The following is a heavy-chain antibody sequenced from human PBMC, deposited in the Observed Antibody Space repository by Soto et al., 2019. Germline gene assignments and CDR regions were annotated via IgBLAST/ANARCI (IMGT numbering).Heavy chain of an antibody. CDR3: ARHATYYDILTGYYFAY. D-gene: IGHD3-9*01. J-gene: IGHJ4*02. CDR2: IYPGDSHA. Sequence: GESLKISCKGSGFSFPTTWIGWVRQKPGKGLEHMGLIYPGDSHAIYSPSFQGQVTISADKSLNTAYLQWNSLKASDTAMYYCARHATYYDILTGYYFAYWGQGTPVTVSS. V-gene: IGHV5-51*01. CDR1: GFSFPTTW.